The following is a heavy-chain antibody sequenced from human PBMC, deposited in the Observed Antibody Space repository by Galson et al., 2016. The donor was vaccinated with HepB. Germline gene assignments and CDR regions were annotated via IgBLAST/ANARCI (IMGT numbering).Heavy chain of an antibody. J-gene: IGHJ4*02. CDR3: ARSGGTYSSSSYYFDS. CDR1: GFVFSAYG. Sequence: SLRLSCAGSGFVFSAYGFNWIRQAPGKGLEWVSSISNAGSYRHYTDSVKGRFTISRDNDKHSLYLQMNSLRAEDTAVYYCARSGGTYSSSSYYFDSWGQGTLVAV. CDR2: ISNAGSYR. D-gene: IGHD6-6*01. V-gene: IGHV3-21*01.